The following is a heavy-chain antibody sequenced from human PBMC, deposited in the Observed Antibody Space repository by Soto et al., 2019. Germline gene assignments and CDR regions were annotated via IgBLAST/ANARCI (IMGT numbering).Heavy chain of an antibody. D-gene: IGHD3-22*01. CDR3: ARIGGWYDSSGYYWDFDAFDF. J-gene: IGHJ3*01. CDR2: IYYSGST. Sequence: AGTLSLTCTASGFSISSYYLSWIRQPPGKGQEWIGDIYYSGSTNYNPSLKNRVTISVDTSKNQFYLKLSSVTAADTAVDYCARIGGWYDSSGYYWDFDAFDFWGQGTMVTVSS. V-gene: IGHV4-59*01. CDR1: GFSISSYY.